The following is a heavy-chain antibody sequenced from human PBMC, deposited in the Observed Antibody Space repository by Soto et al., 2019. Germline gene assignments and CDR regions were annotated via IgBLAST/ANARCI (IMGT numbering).Heavy chain of an antibody. J-gene: IGHJ5*02. CDR2: INHSGST. CDR1: GGSFSGYY. V-gene: IGHV4-34*01. D-gene: IGHD6-13*01. Sequence: KTSETLSLTCAVYGGSFSGYYWSWIRQPPGKGLEWIGEINHSGSTNYTPSLKSRVTISVDTSKNQFSLKLSSVTAADTAVYYCARVPIAAAGTWFDPWGQGTLVT. CDR3: ARVPIAAAGTWFDP.